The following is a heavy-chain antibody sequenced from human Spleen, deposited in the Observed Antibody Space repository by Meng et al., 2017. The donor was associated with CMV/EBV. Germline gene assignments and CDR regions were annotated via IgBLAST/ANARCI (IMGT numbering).Heavy chain of an antibody. CDR2: ISGSGDYT. CDR1: GFTFSNYA. D-gene: IGHD1-1*01. Sequence: LSLTCAASGFTFSNYAMSWVRQAPGKGLEWVSGISGSGDYTYYADSVKGRFTISRDNSGKTLYLQMNSLRPEDTAVYYCAKRGQWERLCDYWGQGTLVTVSS. J-gene: IGHJ4*02. CDR3: AKRGQWERLCDY. V-gene: IGHV3-23*01.